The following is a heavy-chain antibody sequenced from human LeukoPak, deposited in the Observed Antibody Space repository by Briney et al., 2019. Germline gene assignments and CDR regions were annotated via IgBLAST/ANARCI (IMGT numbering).Heavy chain of an antibody. Sequence: GGSLRLSCAASGFTFSSYAMTWVRQAPGKGLEWGSAISGSDGSTYYADSVKGRFTISSDYSKSTLYLQMNSLRPEDTAVYYCANVPLDSSGYYLDSWGQGTLVTVSS. CDR3: ANVPLDSSGYYLDS. D-gene: IGHD3-22*01. CDR2: ISGSDGST. CDR1: GFTFSSYA. J-gene: IGHJ4*02. V-gene: IGHV3-23*01.